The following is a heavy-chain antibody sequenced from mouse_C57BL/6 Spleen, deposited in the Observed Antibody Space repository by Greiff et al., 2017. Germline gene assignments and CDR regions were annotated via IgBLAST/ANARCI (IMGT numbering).Heavy chain of an antibody. CDR2: IYPGSGST. V-gene: IGHV1-55*01. CDR1: GYTFTSYW. D-gene: IGHD2-5*01. Sequence: QVQLQQPGAELVKPGASVKMSCKASGYTFTSYWITWVKQRPGQGLEWIGDIYPGSGSTNYNEKFKSKATLTVDTSSSTAYMQLSSLTSEDSAVYYSARYYSNYEYYAMDYWGQGTSVTVSS. J-gene: IGHJ4*01. CDR3: ARYYSNYEYYAMDY.